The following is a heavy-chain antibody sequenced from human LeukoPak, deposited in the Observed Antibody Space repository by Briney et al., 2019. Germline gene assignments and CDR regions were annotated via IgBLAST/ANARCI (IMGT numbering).Heavy chain of an antibody. D-gene: IGHD5-18*01. CDR2: MDHIGYT. CDR1: GGSTTNYY. J-gene: IGHJ6*03. Sequence: SETLSLTCTVSGGSTTNYYWNWIRQPPGKGLEWIGYMDHIGYTNYSPSLKSRVTISVDKSKNQVSLKLTSVTTADTAVYYCARADCGYNYGPCYYYMDVWGKGTTVTISS. CDR3: ARADCGYNYGPCYYYMDV. V-gene: IGHV4-59*01.